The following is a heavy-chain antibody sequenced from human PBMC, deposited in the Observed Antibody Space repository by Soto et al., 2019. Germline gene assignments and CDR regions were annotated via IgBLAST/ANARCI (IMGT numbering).Heavy chain of an antibody. Sequence: QLQLPESGPGLVKPSQTLSLACTVSGGSFSSGGYYWSWIRQLPGKCLEWIGYIYYSGSTYYNPSLKGRFTISLDTSKNQFSLKLSSVTAADTAGYYSASATSFSGPHGYGGQGTLVAVSA. V-gene: IGHV4-31*03. D-gene: IGHD3-10*01. J-gene: IGHJ4*02. CDR1: GGSFSSGGYY. CDR2: IYYSGST. CDR3: ASATSFSGPHGY.